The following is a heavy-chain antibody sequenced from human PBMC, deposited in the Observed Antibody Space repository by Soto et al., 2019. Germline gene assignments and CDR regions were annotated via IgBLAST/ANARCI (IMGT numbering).Heavy chain of an antibody. CDR1: VFPFSSYG. V-gene: IGHV3-30*18. CDR3: ANLYDSSGYYPYFDY. J-gene: IGHJ4*02. CDR2: ISYDGSNK. D-gene: IGHD3-22*01. Sequence: GGSLRLSCAASVFPFSSYGMHWVRQAPGKGLEWVAVISYDGSNKYYADSVKGRFTISRDNSKNTLYLQMNSLRAEDTAVYYCANLYDSSGYYPYFDYWGQGTLVTVSS.